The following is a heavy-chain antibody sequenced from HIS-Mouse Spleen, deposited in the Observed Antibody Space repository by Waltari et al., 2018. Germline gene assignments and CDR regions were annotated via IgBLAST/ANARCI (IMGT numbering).Heavy chain of an antibody. CDR3: AKEYSSSHNCFDP. CDR2: ISYDGSNK. CDR1: GFTFSSYG. V-gene: IGHV3-30*18. D-gene: IGHD6-13*01. J-gene: IGHJ5*02. Sequence: QVQLVESGGGVVQPGRSLRLSCAASGFTFSSYGMHWVRQAPGKGLEWVAVISYDGSNKYYADSVKGRFTISRDNSKNTLYLQMNSLRAEDTAVYYCAKEYSSSHNCFDPWGQGTLVTVSS.